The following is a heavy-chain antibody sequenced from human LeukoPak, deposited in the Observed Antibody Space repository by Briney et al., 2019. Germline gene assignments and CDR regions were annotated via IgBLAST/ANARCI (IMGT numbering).Heavy chain of an antibody. D-gene: IGHD3-10*01. V-gene: IGHV3-30*03. CDR3: ARGRAGNYYNHNDY. J-gene: IGHJ4*01. CDR1: GFTFSAFG. Sequence: GRSLRLSCAASGFTFSAFGMHWVRQAPGKGLEWVAVISYDGSYEYFADSVKGRFTISRDNAKNTLYLQMNSLRAEDTAVYYCARGRAGNYYNHNDYWGQGTLVTVSS. CDR2: ISYDGSYE.